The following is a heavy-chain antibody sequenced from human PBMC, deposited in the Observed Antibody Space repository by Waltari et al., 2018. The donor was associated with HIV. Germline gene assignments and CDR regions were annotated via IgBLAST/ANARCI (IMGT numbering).Heavy chain of an antibody. CDR2: ISWNSGSI. CDR1: GFTFDDYA. D-gene: IGHD2-2*01. J-gene: IGHJ5*02. CDR3: AKAGGWGSSTSGWFDP. V-gene: IGHV3-9*01. Sequence: GESGGGLVQPGRSLRLSCAASGFTFDDYAMHWVRQAPGKGLEWVSGISWNSGSIGYADSVKGRFTISRDNAKNSLYLQMNSLRAEDTALYYCAKAGGWGSSTSGWFDPWGQGTLVTVSS.